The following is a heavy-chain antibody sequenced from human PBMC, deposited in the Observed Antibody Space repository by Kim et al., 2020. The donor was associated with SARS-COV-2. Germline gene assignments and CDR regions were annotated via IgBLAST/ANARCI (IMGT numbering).Heavy chain of an antibody. Sequence: SETLSLTCAVYGGSFSGYYWSWIRQPPGKGLEWIGEINHSGSTNYNPSLKSRVTISVDTSKNQFSLKLSSVTAADTAVYYCARGWLGYSSGWYVWGFDPWGQGTLVTVSS. CDR2: INHSGST. CDR1: GGSFSGYY. CDR3: ARGWLGYSSGWYVWGFDP. D-gene: IGHD6-19*01. V-gene: IGHV4-34*01. J-gene: IGHJ5*02.